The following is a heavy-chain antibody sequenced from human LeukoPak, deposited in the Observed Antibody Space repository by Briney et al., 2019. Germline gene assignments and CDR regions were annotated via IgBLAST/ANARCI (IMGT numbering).Heavy chain of an antibody. CDR2: IRYDGSNE. CDR1: GFTFSSYG. CDR3: AKVGSSGWPTSDY. V-gene: IGHV3-30*02. Sequence: GGSLRLSCAGSGFTFSSYGMHWVRQAPGKGLEWVAFIRYDGSNEYYADSVKGRFTISRDNSKNTLYLQMNILRAEDTAVYYCAKVGSSGWPTSDYWGQGTLVTVSS. D-gene: IGHD6-19*01. J-gene: IGHJ4*02.